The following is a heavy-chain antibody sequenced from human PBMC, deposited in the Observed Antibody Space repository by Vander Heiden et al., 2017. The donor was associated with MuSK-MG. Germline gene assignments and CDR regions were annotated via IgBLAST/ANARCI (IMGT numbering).Heavy chain of an antibody. CDR2: IYYSGST. V-gene: IGHV4-39*01. J-gene: IGHJ5*02. Sequence: QLQLQESGPGLVKPSETLSLTCTVSGGSISSSSYYLGWIRQPPGKGLEWIGSIYYSGSTYYNPSLKSRVTISVDTSKNQFSLKLSSVTAADTAVYYCARHLGIAAAGSMYNWFDPWGQGTLVTVSS. CDR3: ARHLGIAAAGSMYNWFDP. D-gene: IGHD6-13*01. CDR1: GGSISSSSYY.